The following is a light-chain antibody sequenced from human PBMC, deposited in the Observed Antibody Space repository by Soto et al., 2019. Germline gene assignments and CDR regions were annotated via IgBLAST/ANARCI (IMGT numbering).Light chain of an antibody. CDR1: QSVLYSNNKNY. CDR3: QHYYITPPT. Sequence: DIVMTQSPDSLAVSLGERATINCKSSQSVLYSNNKNYLAWYQQKPGQAPKLLIYWGSARESGVPDRFSGSESGTDFALAINILHAEDVAVYFCQHYYITPPTFGQRTNVEI. CDR2: WGS. J-gene: IGKJ1*01. V-gene: IGKV4-1*01.